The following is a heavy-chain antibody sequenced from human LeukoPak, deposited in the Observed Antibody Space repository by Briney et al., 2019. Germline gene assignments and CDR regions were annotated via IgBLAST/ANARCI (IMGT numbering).Heavy chain of an antibody. Sequence: VASVKVSCKASGYTFTSYDINWVRQATGQGLEWMGWMNPNSGNTGFAQKFQGRVTMTRDTSISTAYMELSSLRSEDTAVYYCARGPSPGEYSYGTLHDYWGQGTLVTVSS. V-gene: IGHV1-8*01. D-gene: IGHD5-18*01. CDR2: MNPNSGNT. J-gene: IGHJ4*02. CDR1: GYTFTSYD. CDR3: ARGPSPGEYSYGTLHDY.